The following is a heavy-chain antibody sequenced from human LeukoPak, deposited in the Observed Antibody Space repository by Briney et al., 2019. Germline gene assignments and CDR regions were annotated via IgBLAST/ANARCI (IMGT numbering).Heavy chain of an antibody. Sequence: GGSLRLSCIGSGFTFSTYIMHWVRQAPGKGLEWVAAISNDGTNTFYGDSVKGRFTISRDNAMNTVFLQTDSLRAEDTAVFFCARSFLTNSMDFWGQGTKVIVSS. CDR3: ARSFLTNSMDF. CDR1: GFTFSTYI. J-gene: IGHJ6*02. CDR2: ISNDGTNT. V-gene: IGHV3-30-3*01. D-gene: IGHD2/OR15-2a*01.